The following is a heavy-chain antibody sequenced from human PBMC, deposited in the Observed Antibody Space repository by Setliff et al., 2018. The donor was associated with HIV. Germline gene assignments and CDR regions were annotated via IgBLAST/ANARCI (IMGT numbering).Heavy chain of an antibody. CDR2: TYTSGSN. CDR3: ASTSSIVGAARVFDI. J-gene: IGHJ3*02. V-gene: IGHV4-4*09. D-gene: IGHD1-26*01. Sequence: SETLSLTCTVSGGSISSYYWSWIRQPPGKGLEWIGYTYTSGSNSYNPSLKSRVTISIETSKNQFSLKLNSVTAADTAVYYCASTSSIVGAARVFDIWGQGTMVSISS. CDR1: GGSISSYY.